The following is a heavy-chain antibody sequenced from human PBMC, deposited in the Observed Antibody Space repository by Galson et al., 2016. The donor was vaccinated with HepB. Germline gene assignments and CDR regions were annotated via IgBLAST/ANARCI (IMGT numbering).Heavy chain of an antibody. CDR1: GYRFTNYW. CDR3: ARGGITPRGAFDY. D-gene: IGHD1-14*01. J-gene: IGHJ4*02. CDR2: IYLGDPDT. Sequence: QSGAEVKKPGESLKISCKGSGYRFTNYWIAWVRQTPGKGLEWMGIIYLGDPDTRYSPSFQGQVTISADKSINTAYLRWSSLKASDTAIYYCARGGITPRGAFDYWGQGTLVTVSS. V-gene: IGHV5-51*01.